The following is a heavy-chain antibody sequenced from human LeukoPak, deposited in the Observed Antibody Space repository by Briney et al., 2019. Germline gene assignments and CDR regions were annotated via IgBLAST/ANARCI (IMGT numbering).Heavy chain of an antibody. CDR3: ARLGRKTTVVPPDFDC. CDR1: GFSFRSYG. CDR2: ISYDGSNK. D-gene: IGHD4-23*01. V-gene: IGHV3-33*01. J-gene: IGHJ4*02. Sequence: PGGSLRLSCAASGFSFRSYGMHWVRQAPGTGLEWVVVISYDGSNKNYADSVKGRFTISRDNSKNTLYLQMNSLRAEDTAVYYCARLGRKTTVVPPDFDCWGQGTLVTVSS.